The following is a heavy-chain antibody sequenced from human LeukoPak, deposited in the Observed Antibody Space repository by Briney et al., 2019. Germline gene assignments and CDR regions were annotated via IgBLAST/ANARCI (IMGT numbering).Heavy chain of an antibody. CDR1: GGSISSSSYY. D-gene: IGHD3-22*01. J-gene: IGHJ6*02. CDR2: IYYSGST. Sequence: SETLSLTCTVSGGSISSSSYYWGWIRQPPGKGLEWIGSIYYSGSTYYNPSLKSRVTISVDTSKNQFSLKLSSVTAADTAVYYCARDIGSYDSSGYYLAYYYYYGMDVWGQGTTVTVSS. V-gene: IGHV4-39*07. CDR3: ARDIGSYDSSGYYLAYYYYYGMDV.